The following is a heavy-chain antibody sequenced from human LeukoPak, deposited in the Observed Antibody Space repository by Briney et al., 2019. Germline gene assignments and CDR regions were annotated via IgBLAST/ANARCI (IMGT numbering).Heavy chain of an antibody. D-gene: IGHD3-3*01. CDR2: IWYDGSNK. Sequence: PGGSLRLSCAASGFTFSSYGMHWVRQAPGKGLEWVAVIWYDGSNKYYADSVKGRFTISRDNSKNTLYLQMNSLRAEDTAVYYCARSNILEWLPPLGYWGQGTLVTVSS. CDR1: GFTFSSYG. CDR3: ARSNILEWLPPLGY. J-gene: IGHJ4*02. V-gene: IGHV3-33*01.